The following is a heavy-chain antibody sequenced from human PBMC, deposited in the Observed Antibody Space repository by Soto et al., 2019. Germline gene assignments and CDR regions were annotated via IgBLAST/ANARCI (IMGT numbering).Heavy chain of an antibody. D-gene: IGHD3-3*01. V-gene: IGHV3-21*01. Sequence: GGSLRLSCAASGFTFSSYSMNWVRQAPGKGLEWVSSISSSSSYIYYADSVKGRFTISRDNAKNTLYLQMSSLRAEDTAVYYCVNLYYDFWSGYGYYGMDVWGQGTTVTVSS. CDR1: GFTFSSYS. CDR3: VNLYYDFWSGYGYYGMDV. CDR2: ISSSSSYI. J-gene: IGHJ6*02.